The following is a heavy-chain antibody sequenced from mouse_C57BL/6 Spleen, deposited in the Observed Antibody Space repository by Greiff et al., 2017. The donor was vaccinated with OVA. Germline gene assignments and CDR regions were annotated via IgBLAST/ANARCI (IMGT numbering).Heavy chain of an antibody. D-gene: IGHD1-1*01. V-gene: IGHV5-4*01. Sequence: EVHLVESGGGLVKPGGSLKLSCAASGFTFSSYAMSWVRQTPEKRLEWVATISDGGSYTYYPDNVKGRFTISRDNAKNNLYLQMSHLKSEDTAMYYGAREGDYYGSSLDYWGQGTTLTVSS. J-gene: IGHJ2*01. CDR1: GFTFSSYA. CDR2: ISDGGSYT. CDR3: AREGDYYGSSLDY.